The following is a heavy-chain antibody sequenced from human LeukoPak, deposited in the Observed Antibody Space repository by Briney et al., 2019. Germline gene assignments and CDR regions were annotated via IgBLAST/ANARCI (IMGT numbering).Heavy chain of an antibody. CDR1: GFTFTNYA. CDR2: ISGSGDTT. V-gene: IGHV3-23*01. CDR3: ARTPQKHCSSTTCYPDY. J-gene: IGHJ4*02. D-gene: IGHD2-2*01. Sequence: GGSLRLSCVASGFTFTNYAMSWVRLAPGTGLEWVSTISGSGDTTYYADSVRGRFTVSRDNSKNTLYLQMNSLRAENTAVYYCARTPQKHCSSTTCYPDYWGQGTLVTVSS.